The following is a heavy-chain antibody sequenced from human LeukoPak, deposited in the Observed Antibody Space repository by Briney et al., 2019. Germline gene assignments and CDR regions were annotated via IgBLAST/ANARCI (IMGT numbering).Heavy chain of an antibody. CDR2: ISGSGGST. J-gene: IGHJ4*02. V-gene: IGHV3-23*01. CDR1: GFTFSSYA. D-gene: IGHD3-22*01. CDR3: AKVRYDSSGYQSPYFDY. Sequence: GGSLRLSCAASGFTFSSYAMSWVRKAPGKGLEWVSVISGSGGSTYYADSVKGRFTISRDNSKNTLYLQMNSLRAEDTAVYYCAKVRYDSSGYQSPYFDYWGQGILVTVSS.